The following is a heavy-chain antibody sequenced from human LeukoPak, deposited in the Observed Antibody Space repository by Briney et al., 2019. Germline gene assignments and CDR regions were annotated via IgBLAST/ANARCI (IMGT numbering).Heavy chain of an antibody. D-gene: IGHD6-25*01. Sequence: GRSLRLSCAASGFTFRSYGMHWVRQAPGKGLDWVAVISYDGTNKYYADSVKGRFTISRDNSKNTLYLQMNSLRADDTAVYYCAKASSLQSSDYGAFDIWGQGTMVTVS. J-gene: IGHJ3*02. CDR2: ISYDGTNK. CDR1: GFTFRSYG. V-gene: IGHV3-30*18. CDR3: AKASSLQSSDYGAFDI.